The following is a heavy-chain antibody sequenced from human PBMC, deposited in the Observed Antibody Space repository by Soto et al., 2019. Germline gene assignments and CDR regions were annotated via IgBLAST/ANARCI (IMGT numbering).Heavy chain of an antibody. D-gene: IGHD4-17*01. CDR2: ISYDGSNK. V-gene: IGHV3-30*18. J-gene: IGHJ4*02. Sequence: QVQLVESGGGVVQPGRSLRLSCAASGFTFSSYGMHWVRQAPGKGLGWVAVISYDGSNKYYADSVKGRFTISRDNSKNTLYLQMNSLRAEDTAVYYCAKELSYYGGYYFDYWGQGTLVTVSS. CDR3: AKELSYYGGYYFDY. CDR1: GFTFSSYG.